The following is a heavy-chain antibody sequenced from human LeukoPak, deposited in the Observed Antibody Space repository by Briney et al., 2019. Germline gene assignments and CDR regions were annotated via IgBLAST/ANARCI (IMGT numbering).Heavy chain of an antibody. CDR3: ARPRIAAAGVYFDY. CDR2: IYYSGSI. CDR1: GGSISSYY. J-gene: IGHJ4*02. D-gene: IGHD6-13*01. V-gene: IGHV4-59*01. Sequence: SETLSLTCTVSGGSISSYYWSWIRQPPGKGLEWIGYIYYSGSINYNPSLKSRVTISVDTSKNQFSLKLSSVTAADTAVYYCARPRIAAAGVYFDYWGQGTLVTVSS.